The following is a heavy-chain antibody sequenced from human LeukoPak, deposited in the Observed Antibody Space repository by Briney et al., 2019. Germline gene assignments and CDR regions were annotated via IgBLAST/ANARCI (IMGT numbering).Heavy chain of an antibody. J-gene: IGHJ4*02. CDR2: IWYDGSSK. CDR3: ARDLWFGELLPHYFDY. Sequence: PGRSLRLSCAASGFTFSNYGMHWVRQAPGKGLEWVAVIWYDGSSKYYADSVKGRFTISRDNSNNTLYLQMNSLRAEDTAVYYCARDLWFGELLPHYFDYWGQGTLVTVSS. CDR1: GFTFSNYG. V-gene: IGHV3-33*01. D-gene: IGHD3-10*01.